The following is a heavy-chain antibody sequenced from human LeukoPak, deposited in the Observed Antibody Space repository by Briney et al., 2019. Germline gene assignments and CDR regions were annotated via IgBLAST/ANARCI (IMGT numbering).Heavy chain of an antibody. CDR2: INPNSGGT. Sequence: ASVKVSCKASGYTFTGYYMHWVRQAPGQGLEWMGWINPNSGGTNYAQKFQGRVTMTRDTSISTAYMELNRLRSDDTAVYYCARGPPGWILSVSPGYMDVWGKGTTVTVSS. CDR1: GYTFTGYY. D-gene: IGHD5-18*01. V-gene: IGHV1-2*02. CDR3: ARGPPGWILSVSPGYMDV. J-gene: IGHJ6*03.